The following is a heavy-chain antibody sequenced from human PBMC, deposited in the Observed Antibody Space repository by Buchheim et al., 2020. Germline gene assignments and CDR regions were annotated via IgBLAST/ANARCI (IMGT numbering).Heavy chain of an antibody. CDR1: GYTFTSYY. V-gene: IGHV1-46*01. D-gene: IGHD3-22*01. J-gene: IGHJ6*02. CDR2: INPSGGST. CDR3: ARDPPGEDYYDSSGFYGMDV. Sequence: QVQLVQSGAEVKKPGASVKVSCKASGYTFTSYYMHWVRQAPGQGLEWMGIINPSGGSTSYAQKFKGRVTMTRDTSKSTVYMELSSLRSEDTAVYYCARDPPGEDYYDSSGFYGMDVWGQGTT.